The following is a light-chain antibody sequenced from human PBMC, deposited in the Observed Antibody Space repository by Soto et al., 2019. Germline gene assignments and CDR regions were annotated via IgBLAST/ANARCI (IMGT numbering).Light chain of an antibody. J-gene: IGLJ1*01. V-gene: IGLV2-8*01. CDR2: EVD. Sequence: QSALTQPPSASGSPGQSVTISCAGTSSDVGGYKYVSWYQQHPGKAPKLIIYEVDKRPSGVPDRFSGSKSGNTASLTDSGLQAEPEAHYYPSSYAGSNIPLYVFGTGTKVTVL. CDR3: SSYAGSNIPLYV. CDR1: SSDVGGYKY.